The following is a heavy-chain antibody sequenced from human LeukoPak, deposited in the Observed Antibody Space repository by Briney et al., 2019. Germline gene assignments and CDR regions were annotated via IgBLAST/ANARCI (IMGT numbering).Heavy chain of an antibody. CDR2: INPNSGGT. V-gene: IGHV1-2*02. Sequence: ASVKVSCKASGYTFTGYYMHWVRQAPGQGLEWMGWINPNSGGTNYAQKFQGRVTMTRDTSISTAYMELSRLRSDDTAAYYCAREASGGSYYYYDAFDIWGQGTMVTVSS. D-gene: IGHD1-26*01. CDR1: GYTFTGYY. CDR3: AREASGGSYYYYDAFDI. J-gene: IGHJ3*02.